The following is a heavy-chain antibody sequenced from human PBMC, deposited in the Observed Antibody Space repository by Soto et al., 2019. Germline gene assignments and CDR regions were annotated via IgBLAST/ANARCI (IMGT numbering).Heavy chain of an antibody. D-gene: IGHD2-15*01. CDR2: IWYDGSNK. Sequence: GSLRLSCAASGFTFSSYGMHWVRQAPGKGLEWVAVIWYDGSNKYYADSVKGRFTISRDNSKNTLYLQMNSLRAEDTAVYYCARAIVVVAATDYMDVWGKGTTVTVSS. CDR1: GFTFSSYG. J-gene: IGHJ6*03. V-gene: IGHV3-33*01. CDR3: ARAIVVVAATDYMDV.